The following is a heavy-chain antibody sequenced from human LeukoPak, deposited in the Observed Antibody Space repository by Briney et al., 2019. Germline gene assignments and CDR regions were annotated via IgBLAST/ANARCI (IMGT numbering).Heavy chain of an antibody. J-gene: IGHJ3*02. CDR1: GFTFSSYA. CDR2: ISYDGSNK. Sequence: PGRSLRLSCAASGFTFSSYAMHWVRQAPGKGLEWVAVISYDGSNKYYADSVKGRFTISRDNSKNTLYLQMNSLRAEDTAVYYCARGGYYGSGPFPLQDAFDIWGQGTMVTVSS. V-gene: IGHV3-30-3*01. D-gene: IGHD3-10*01. CDR3: ARGGYYGSGPFPLQDAFDI.